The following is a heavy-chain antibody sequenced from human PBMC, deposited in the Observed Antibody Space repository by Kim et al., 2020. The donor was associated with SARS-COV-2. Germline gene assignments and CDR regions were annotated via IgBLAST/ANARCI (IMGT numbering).Heavy chain of an antibody. CDR1: GGSISSSSYY. CDR3: ARDTVLGIVATIRAFDI. Sequence: SETLSLTCTVSGGSISSSSYYWGWIRQPPGKGLEWIGSIYYSGSTYYNPSLKSRVTISVDTSKNQFSLKLSSVTAADTAVYYCARDTVLGIVATIRAFDIWGQGTMVTVSS. CDR2: IYYSGST. J-gene: IGHJ3*02. D-gene: IGHD5-12*01. V-gene: IGHV4-39*07.